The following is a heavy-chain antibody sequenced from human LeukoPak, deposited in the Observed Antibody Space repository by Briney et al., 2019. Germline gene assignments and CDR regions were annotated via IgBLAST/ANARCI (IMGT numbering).Heavy chain of an antibody. CDR1: GGSISRGSYY. V-gene: IGHV4-61*02. CDR2: IYNSGST. D-gene: IGHD3-10*01. CDR3: ARQTFGVLYFDS. J-gene: IGHJ4*02. Sequence: SESLSLTCSVSGGSISRGSYYWNWIRQPAGKGLEWMGRIYNSGSTNYNPSLKSRVTISTDMSKNQFSLKLTSVTAADTAVYYCARQTFGVLYFDSWGQGTLAIVSS.